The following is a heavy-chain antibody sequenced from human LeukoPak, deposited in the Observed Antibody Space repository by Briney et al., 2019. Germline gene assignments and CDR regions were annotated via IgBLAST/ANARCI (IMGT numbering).Heavy chain of an antibody. Sequence: GGSLRLSCAASGLTFSNYNMNWVRQAPGKGLEWVSSISISGSYIYYANSVKGRFTISRDNAKNSLYLQMKSLRVEDTAGYYCARDAGGRTQREGWFDPWGQGTLVTVSS. CDR3: ARDAGGRTQREGWFDP. CDR2: ISISGSYI. CDR1: GLTFSNYN. J-gene: IGHJ5*02. V-gene: IGHV3-21*01. D-gene: IGHD1-1*01.